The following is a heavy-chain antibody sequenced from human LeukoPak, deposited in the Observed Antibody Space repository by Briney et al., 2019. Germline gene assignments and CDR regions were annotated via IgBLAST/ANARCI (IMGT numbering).Heavy chain of an antibody. V-gene: IGHV4-34*01. CDR1: GGSFSGYY. Sequence: SETLSLTCAVYGGSFSGYYWSWIRQPPGKGPEWIGEINHSGSTNYNPSLKSRVTISVDTSKNQFSLKLSSVAAADTAVYYCAKSGSSGWYDAFDIWGQGTMVTVSS. J-gene: IGHJ3*02. CDR2: INHSGST. D-gene: IGHD6-19*01. CDR3: AKSGSSGWYDAFDI.